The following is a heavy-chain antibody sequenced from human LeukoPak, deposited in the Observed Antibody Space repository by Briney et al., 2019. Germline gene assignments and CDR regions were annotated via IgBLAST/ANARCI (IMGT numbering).Heavy chain of an antibody. V-gene: IGHV3-23*01. CDR2: ISGSGGST. Sequence: PGGSLRLSCAASRFTFSSYAMSWVRQAPGKGLEWVSAISGSGGSTYYADSVKGRFTISRDNSKNTLYLQMNSLRAEDTAVYYCAKTPAAICYFVYFDYWGQGTLVTVSS. D-gene: IGHD2-2*01. CDR1: RFTFSSYA. CDR3: AKTPAAICYFVYFDY. J-gene: IGHJ4*02.